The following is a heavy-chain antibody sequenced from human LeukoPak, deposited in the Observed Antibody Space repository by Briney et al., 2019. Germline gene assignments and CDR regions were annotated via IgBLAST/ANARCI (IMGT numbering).Heavy chain of an antibody. J-gene: IGHJ4*02. CDR2: IKSKSDGGTT. CDR1: GFTFSNAW. V-gene: IGHV3-15*01. Sequence: GGSLRLSCAASGFTFSNAWMNWVRQAPGKGLEWVGHIKSKSDGGTTDYAAPVRGRFTISRDDSKSTLSLQMNSLKTEDTAVYYCTTGNFWGQGTLVTVSS. CDR3: TTGNF.